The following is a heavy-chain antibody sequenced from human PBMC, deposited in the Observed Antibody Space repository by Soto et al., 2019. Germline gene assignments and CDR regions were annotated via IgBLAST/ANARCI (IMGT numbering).Heavy chain of an antibody. CDR3: ARDPIRGDGYVFDP. J-gene: IGHJ5*02. CDR2: INRDGGER. D-gene: IGHD5-12*01. CDR1: GFTFSSYW. Sequence: PGGSLRLSCEAYGFTFSSYWMGWVRQAPGKGLEWVANINRDGGERYYVDSVKGRFTISRDNAENSVYLQMNSLRAGDSAVYYCARDPIRGDGYVFDPWGQGALVTVSS. V-gene: IGHV3-7*01.